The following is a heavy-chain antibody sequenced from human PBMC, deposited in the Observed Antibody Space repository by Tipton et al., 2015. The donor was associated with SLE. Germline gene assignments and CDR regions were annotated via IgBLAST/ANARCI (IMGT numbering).Heavy chain of an antibody. D-gene: IGHD3-16*01. Sequence: TLSLTCTVSGASISSGSSYWSWIRQPAGKGLEWIGEINHSGSTNYNPSLKSRVTISVDTSRNQFSLKLSSVTAADTAVYYCASGGILWYFDLWGRGTLVTVSS. J-gene: IGHJ2*01. CDR1: GASISSGSSY. V-gene: IGHV4-61*09. CDR3: ASGGILWYFDL. CDR2: INHSGST.